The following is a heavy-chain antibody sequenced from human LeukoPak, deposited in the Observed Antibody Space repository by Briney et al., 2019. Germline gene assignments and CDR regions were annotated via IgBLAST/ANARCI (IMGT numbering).Heavy chain of an antibody. Sequence: PGGSLRLSCAASGFTFSSYAMHWVRQAPGKGLEWVANIKEDGSKTFYVDSVKGRFTISRDNAKNSLYLQMSSLRAEDTAVYYCARDPYYYDSGSFAAFDIWGQGTMVTVSS. V-gene: IGHV3-7*01. D-gene: IGHD3-10*01. J-gene: IGHJ3*02. CDR2: IKEDGSKT. CDR1: GFTFSSYA. CDR3: ARDPYYYDSGSFAAFDI.